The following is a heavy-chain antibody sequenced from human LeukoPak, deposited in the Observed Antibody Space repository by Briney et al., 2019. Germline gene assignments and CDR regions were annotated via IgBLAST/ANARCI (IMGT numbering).Heavy chain of an antibody. CDR2: IIPIFGTA. CDR3: ARAQLARCGGDCYNQFDP. Sequence: ASVKVSCKASGGTFSSYAISWVRQAPGQGLEWMGGIIPIFGTANYAQKFQGRVTITADKSTSTAYMELSSLGSEDTAVYYCARAQLARCGGDCYNQFDPWGQGTLVTVSS. V-gene: IGHV1-69*06. CDR1: GGTFSSYA. J-gene: IGHJ5*02. D-gene: IGHD2-21*02.